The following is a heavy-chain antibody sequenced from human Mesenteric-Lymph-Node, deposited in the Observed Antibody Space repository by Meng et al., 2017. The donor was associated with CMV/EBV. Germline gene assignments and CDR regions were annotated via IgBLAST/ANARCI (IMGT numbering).Heavy chain of an antibody. Sequence: GSLRLSCTVSGGSISSSNYYWGWIRQPPGKGLEWIGSIYYSGSTYYNPSLKSRVTISVDTSKNRFSLKLSSVTAADTAVYYCARTGEDYGMDVWGQGTTVT. CDR1: GGSISSSNYY. CDR2: IYYSGST. V-gene: IGHV4-39*07. CDR3: ARTGEDYGMDV. J-gene: IGHJ6*02. D-gene: IGHD7-27*01.